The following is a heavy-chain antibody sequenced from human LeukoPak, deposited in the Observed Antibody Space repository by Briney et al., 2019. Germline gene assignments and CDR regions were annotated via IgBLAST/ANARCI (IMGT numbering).Heavy chain of an antibody. CDR3: ARSFSVTRGLITTMLGY. CDR2: ISPTNGAT. D-gene: IGHD3-10*01. CDR1: GYIFTDFY. J-gene: IGHJ4*02. V-gene: IGHV1-2*02. Sequence: ASVKVSCKTSGYIFTDFYLHWVRQAPGQGLEWMGWISPTNGATSYARRFQGRVNMARDTSTSTSYMELSSLGSDDTAVYYCARSFSVTRGLITTMLGYWGQGTLVTVSS.